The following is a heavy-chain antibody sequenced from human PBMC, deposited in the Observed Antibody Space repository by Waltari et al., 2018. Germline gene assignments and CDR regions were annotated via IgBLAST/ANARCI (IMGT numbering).Heavy chain of an antibody. CDR2: ISYDGSHK. J-gene: IGHJ5*02. V-gene: IGHV3-30*01. Sequence: QVQLVESGGGVVQPGRSLRLSCAASGFTFSSYAMHWVRQAPGKGLEWVAVISYDGSHKYYADSVKGRFTISRDNSKNTLYLQMNSLRAEDTSVYYCARPDYDILGFDPWGQGTLVTVSS. CDR1: GFTFSSYA. CDR3: ARPDYDILGFDP. D-gene: IGHD3-9*01.